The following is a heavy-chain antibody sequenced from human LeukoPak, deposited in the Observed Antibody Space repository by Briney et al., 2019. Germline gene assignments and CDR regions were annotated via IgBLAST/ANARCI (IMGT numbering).Heavy chain of an antibody. CDR2: IYSSGST. D-gene: IGHD3-10*01. J-gene: IGHJ4*02. V-gene: IGHV4-59*12. CDR1: GGSISSYY. CDR3: ARDFVDGSGSYSVY. Sequence: SETLSLTCTVSGGSISSYYWSWIRQPPGKGLEWIGYIYSSGSTNYNPSLKSRVTMSVDTSKNQFSLKLSSVTAADTAVYYCARDFVDGSGSYSVYWGQGTLVTVSS.